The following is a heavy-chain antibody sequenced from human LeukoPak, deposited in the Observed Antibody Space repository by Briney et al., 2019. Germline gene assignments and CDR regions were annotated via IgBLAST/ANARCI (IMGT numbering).Heavy chain of an antibody. CDR3: ARAGGIAAENWFDP. D-gene: IGHD6-13*01. CDR1: GFTFSSYD. J-gene: IGHJ5*02. CDR2: IGTAGDT. V-gene: IGHV3-13*01. Sequence: GGSLRLSCAASGFTFSSYDMHWVRQATGKGLEWVSAIGTAGDTYYPGSVKGRFTISRENAKNSLYLQMNSLRAGDTAVYYCARAGGIAAENWFDPWGQGTLVTVSS.